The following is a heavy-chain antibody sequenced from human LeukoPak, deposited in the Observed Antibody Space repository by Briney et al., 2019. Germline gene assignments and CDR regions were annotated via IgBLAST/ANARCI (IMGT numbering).Heavy chain of an antibody. CDR3: ARDLRDFWSGPLDY. Sequence: HPGGSLRLSCAASGFTFSSYAMHWVRQAPGRGLEWVAVISYDGSNKYYADSVKGRFTISRDNSKNTLYLQMNSLRAEDTAVYYCARDLRDFWSGPLDYWGQGTLVTVSS. J-gene: IGHJ4*02. V-gene: IGHV3-30-3*01. CDR2: ISYDGSNK. CDR1: GFTFSSYA. D-gene: IGHD3-3*01.